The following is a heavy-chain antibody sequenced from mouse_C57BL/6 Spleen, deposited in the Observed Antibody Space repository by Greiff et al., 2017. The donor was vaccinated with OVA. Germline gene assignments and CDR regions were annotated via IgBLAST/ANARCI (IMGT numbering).Heavy chain of an antibody. Sequence: EVKLVESGPGLAKPSQTLSLTCSVTGYSITSDYWNWIRKFPGNTLEYMGYISYSGSTYYNPSLKSRISITRDTSKNQYYLQLNSVTTEDTATYYCARYKYYGSTWYFDVWGTGTTVTVSS. CDR1: GYSITSDY. D-gene: IGHD1-1*01. V-gene: IGHV3-8*01. CDR2: ISYSGST. J-gene: IGHJ1*03. CDR3: ARYKYYGSTWYFDV.